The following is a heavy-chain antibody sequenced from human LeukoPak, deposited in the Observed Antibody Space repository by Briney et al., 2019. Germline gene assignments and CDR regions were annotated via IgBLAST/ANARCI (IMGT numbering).Heavy chain of an antibody. CDR2: ITGSSDST. J-gene: IGHJ4*02. V-gene: IGHV3-23*01. CDR3: AKGSANARPYYFDY. Sequence: PGGSLRLSCAASGFTFSSYVMSWVRQGPGKGLEWVAAITGSSDSTYHADSVKGRFTISRDNSKNTLFLQMNSLRAEDTAIYYCAKGSANARPYYFDYWGQGTLVTVSS. D-gene: IGHD2-15*01. CDR1: GFTFSSYV.